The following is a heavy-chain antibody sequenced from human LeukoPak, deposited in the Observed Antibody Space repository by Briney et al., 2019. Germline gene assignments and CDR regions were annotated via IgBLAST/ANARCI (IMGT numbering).Heavy chain of an antibody. D-gene: IGHD3-9*01. Sequence: GESLRISCKGSGYSFTSYWISWVRQMPGKDLEWMGRIDPSDSYTNYSPSFQGHVTISADKSISTAYLQWSSLKASDTAMYYCARHVSDIVTGHAFDIWGQGTMVTVSS. CDR2: IDPSDSYT. CDR1: GYSFTSYW. V-gene: IGHV5-10-1*01. J-gene: IGHJ3*02. CDR3: ARHVSDIVTGHAFDI.